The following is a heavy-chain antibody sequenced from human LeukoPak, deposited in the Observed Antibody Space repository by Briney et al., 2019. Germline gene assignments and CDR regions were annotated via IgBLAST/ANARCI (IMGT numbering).Heavy chain of an antibody. V-gene: IGHV1-18*01. CDR2: ISAYNGNT. CDR1: GYTFTSYG. CDR3: ARIDHITMIVVVNALDY. Sequence: GASVKVSCKAAGYTFTSYGISWVRQAPGQGLEWMGWISAYNGNTNYAQKLQGRVTMTTDTSTSTAYMELRSLRSDDTAVYYCARIDHITMIVVVNALDYWGQGTLVTVSS. D-gene: IGHD3-22*01. J-gene: IGHJ4*02.